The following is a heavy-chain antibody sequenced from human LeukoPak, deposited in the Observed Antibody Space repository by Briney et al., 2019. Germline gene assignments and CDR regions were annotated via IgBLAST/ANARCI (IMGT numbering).Heavy chain of an antibody. CDR3: AHRRSGYNWNHGDFDY. Sequence: SGPTLLKPTQTLTLTCSFSGFSLSTGGVGVGWIRQSPGKALEWLALIYWDDDKRYSPSLRTRLTIVKDTSNNQVVLIMTNVDPADTATYYCAHRRSGYNWNHGDFDYWGQGNLVTVSS. V-gene: IGHV2-5*02. D-gene: IGHD1-14*01. J-gene: IGHJ4*02. CDR2: IYWDDDK. CDR1: GFSLSTGGVG.